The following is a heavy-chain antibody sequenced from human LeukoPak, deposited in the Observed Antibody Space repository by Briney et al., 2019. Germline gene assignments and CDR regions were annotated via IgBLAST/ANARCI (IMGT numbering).Heavy chain of an antibody. CDR1: GFILSSYW. D-gene: IGHD4-17*01. CDR3: VTLTSAEAEHAFDI. V-gene: IGHV3-74*01. Sequence: PGGSLRLSCAASGFILSSYWMHWVRQAPGKGLEWVSRMNGDGSSTSSADSVKGRFSITRDIAKNTLYLQMNSLRVEDTAVYYCVTLTSAEAEHAFDIWGQGTLVTVSS. CDR2: MNGDGSST. J-gene: IGHJ3*02.